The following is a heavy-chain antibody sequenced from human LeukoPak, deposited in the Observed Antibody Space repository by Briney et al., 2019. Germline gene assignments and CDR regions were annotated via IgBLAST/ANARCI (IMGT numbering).Heavy chain of an antibody. CDR3: ARWGSTSCYDY. Sequence: PGGSLRLSCAASGFSFSTYAMHWVRQAPGKGLEYVSAISTNGDSTYYADSVKGRFTISRDNSKNMLFLQMGSLRADDMAVYYCARWGSTSCYDYWGQGTLVTVSS. CDR2: ISTNGDST. V-gene: IGHV3-64*02. D-gene: IGHD2-2*01. J-gene: IGHJ4*02. CDR1: GFSFSTYA.